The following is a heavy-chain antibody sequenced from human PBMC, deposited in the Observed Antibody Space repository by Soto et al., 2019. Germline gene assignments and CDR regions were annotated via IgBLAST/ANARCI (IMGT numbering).Heavy chain of an antibody. V-gene: IGHV3-15*01. CDR1: GFTFSNAW. J-gene: IGHJ6*02. CDR2: IKSKTDGGTT. CDR3: TTSGYAEVYYYYYYGMDV. Sequence: GSLRLSCAASGFTFSNAWMSWVRQAPGKGLEWVGRIKSKTDGGTTDYAAPVEGRFTISRDDSKNTLYLQMNSLKTEDTAVYYCTTSGYAEVYYYYYYGMDVWGQGTTVTVSS. D-gene: IGHD5-12*01.